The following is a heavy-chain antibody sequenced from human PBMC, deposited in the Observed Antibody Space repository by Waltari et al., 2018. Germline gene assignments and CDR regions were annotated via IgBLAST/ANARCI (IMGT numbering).Heavy chain of an antibody. CDR1: GGSISSGSYY. CDR3: ARPSDSRPPDAFDI. J-gene: IGHJ3*02. V-gene: IGHV4-61*09. CDR2: IYTSGST. Sequence: QVQLQESGPGLVKPSQTLSLTCTVSGGSISSGSYYWSWIRQPAGKGLEWIGYIYTSGSTNYNPSLKSRVTISVDTSKNQFSLKLSSVTAADTAMYYCARPSDSRPPDAFDIWGQGTMVTVSS.